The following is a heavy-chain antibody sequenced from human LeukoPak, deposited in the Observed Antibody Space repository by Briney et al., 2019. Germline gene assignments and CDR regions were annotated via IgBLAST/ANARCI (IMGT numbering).Heavy chain of an antibody. CDR3: AKEGYSSSWYMDPYYYYYMDV. D-gene: IGHD6-13*01. CDR2: ISGSGGST. CDR1: GFTFSSYA. Sequence: GGSLRLSCAASGFTFSSYAMSWVRQAPGKGLEWVSAISGSGGSTYYADSVKGRFTISRDNSKNTLYLQMNSLRAEDTAVYYCAKEGYSSSWYMDPYYYYYMDVWGKGTTVTISS. J-gene: IGHJ6*03. V-gene: IGHV3-23*01.